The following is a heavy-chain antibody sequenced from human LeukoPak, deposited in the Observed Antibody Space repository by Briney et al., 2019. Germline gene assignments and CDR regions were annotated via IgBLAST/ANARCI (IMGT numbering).Heavy chain of an antibody. Sequence: SETLSLTCTVSGGSISSYYWSWIRQPPGKGLEWIGEINHSGSTNYNPSLKSRVTISVDTSKNQFSLKLSSVTAADTAVYYCARRPGYCSGGSCEDYWGQGTLVTVSS. D-gene: IGHD2-15*01. V-gene: IGHV4-34*01. CDR2: INHSGST. J-gene: IGHJ4*02. CDR1: GGSISSYY. CDR3: ARRPGYCSGGSCEDY.